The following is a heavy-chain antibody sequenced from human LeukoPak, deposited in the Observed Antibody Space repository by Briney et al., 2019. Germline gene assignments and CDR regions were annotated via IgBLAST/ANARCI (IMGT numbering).Heavy chain of an antibody. D-gene: IGHD7-27*01. Sequence: GESLKISCKGSGYSFTSDWIGWVRPMPGKGLEWMGIIYPGDSGTRYSPSFQGQVTISADKSISTAYLLWSSLQASDTAKYYCARRELTGNPEIWGRGTMVTVSS. CDR2: IYPGDSGT. CDR3: ARRELTGNPEI. J-gene: IGHJ3*02. CDR1: GYSFTSDW. V-gene: IGHV5-51*01.